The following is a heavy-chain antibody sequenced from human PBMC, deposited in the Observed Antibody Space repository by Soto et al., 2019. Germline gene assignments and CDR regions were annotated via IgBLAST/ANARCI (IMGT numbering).Heavy chain of an antibody. J-gene: IGHJ4*02. CDR1: GLTFSTFW. CDR3: ARATGADKEDY. Sequence: VASLRLSFAASGLTFSTFWLSWVRQAPGKGLEWVANIKEDGSERYYVDSVKGRFTISRDNAKNSLYLQMNSLRAEDTAVYYCARATGADKEDYWGQGT. CDR2: IKEDGSER. D-gene: IGHD3-10*01. V-gene: IGHV3-7*04.